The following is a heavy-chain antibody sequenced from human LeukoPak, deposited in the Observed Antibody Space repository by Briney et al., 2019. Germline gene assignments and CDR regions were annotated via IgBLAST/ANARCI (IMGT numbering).Heavy chain of an antibody. CDR3: ARDDYGYTFDY. CDR2: IYYSGST. D-gene: IGHD4/OR15-4a*01. CDR1: GGSISGYY. Sequence: SETLSLTCTVSGGSISGYYWSWIRQPPGKRLEWIGYIYYSGSTNYNPSLSSRVTISVDTSKNQFSLKLTSVTAAGTAVYYCARDDYGYTFDYWGQGTLVTVSS. V-gene: IGHV4-59*01. J-gene: IGHJ4*02.